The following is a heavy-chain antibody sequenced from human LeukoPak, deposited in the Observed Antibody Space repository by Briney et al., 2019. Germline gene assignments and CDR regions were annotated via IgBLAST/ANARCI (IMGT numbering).Heavy chain of an antibody. CDR1: GGSISSSSYY. CDR3: ARRSDIVLMVYAMPSVYFDY. CDR2: IYYSGST. D-gene: IGHD2-8*01. J-gene: IGHJ4*02. Sequence: SETLSLTCTVSGGSISSSSYYWGWIRQPPGKGLEWIGSIYYSGSTYYNPSLKSRVTISVDTSKNQFSLKLSSVTAADTAVYYCARRSDIVLMVYAMPSVYFDYWGRGTLVTVSS. V-gene: IGHV4-39*01.